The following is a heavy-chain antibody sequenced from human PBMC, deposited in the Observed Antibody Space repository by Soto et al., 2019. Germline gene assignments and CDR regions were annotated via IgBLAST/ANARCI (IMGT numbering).Heavy chain of an antibody. D-gene: IGHD5-18*01. V-gene: IGHV4-39*01. CDR2: IYYSGST. CDR1: WGSSGIRGCC. Sequence: SEPQFLTTTVSWGSSGIRGCCWGRISKPPGKWLEWIGSIYYSGSTYYNPSLKSRVTISVDTSKNQFSLKLSSVTAADTAVYYFARLNSPYQYYYSGMAVWGQRTTVT. CDR3: ARLNSPYQYYYSGMAV. J-gene: IGHJ6*02.